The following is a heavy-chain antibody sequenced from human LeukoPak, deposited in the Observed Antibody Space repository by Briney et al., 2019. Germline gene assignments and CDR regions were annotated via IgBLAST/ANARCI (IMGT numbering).Heavy chain of an antibody. V-gene: IGHV4-59*01. Sequence: SETLSLTCTVSGGSISSYYWSWFRQPPGKGLEWIGYIYYSGSTNYNPSLKSRVTISVDASKNQFSLKLTSVTAADTAVYCCARGPPGGQFDPWGQGTLVTVSS. D-gene: IGHD3-10*01. CDR2: IYYSGST. CDR3: ARGPPGGQFDP. J-gene: IGHJ5*02. CDR1: GGSISSYY.